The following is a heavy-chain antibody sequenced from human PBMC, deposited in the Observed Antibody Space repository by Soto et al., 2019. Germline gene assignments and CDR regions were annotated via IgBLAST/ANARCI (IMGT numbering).Heavy chain of an antibody. CDR2: IWYDGSNK. CDR1: GFTFSSYG. D-gene: IGHD5-18*01. Sequence: GGSLRLSCAASGFTFSSYGMHWVRQAPGKGLEWVAVIWYDGSNKYYADSVKGRFTISRDNSKNTLYLQMNSLRAEDTAVYYCARDFGYSYGYDYWGQGTLVTVSS. J-gene: IGHJ4*02. V-gene: IGHV3-33*01. CDR3: ARDFGYSYGYDY.